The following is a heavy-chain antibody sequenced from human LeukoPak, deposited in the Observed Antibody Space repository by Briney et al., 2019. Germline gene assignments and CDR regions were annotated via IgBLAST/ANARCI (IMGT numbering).Heavy chain of an antibody. CDR3: ARHNDLGLAAAGMGFWFDP. CDR1: GFIFTNYW. Sequence: GESLKISCKGSGFIFTNYWIGWVRQMPGEGLEWMGIIYPGDFDTRYSPSFEGRVTISAEKSISTAYLQWSSLKASDTAMYYCARHNDLGLAAAGMGFWFDPWGQGTLVTVSS. J-gene: IGHJ5*02. D-gene: IGHD6-13*01. V-gene: IGHV5-51*01. CDR2: IYPGDFDT.